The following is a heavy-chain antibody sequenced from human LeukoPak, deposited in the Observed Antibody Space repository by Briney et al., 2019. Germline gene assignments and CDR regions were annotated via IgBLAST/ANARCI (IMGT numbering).Heavy chain of an antibody. Sequence: ASVKVSCKASGYTFTGYYMHWVRQAPGQGLEWMGWINPNSGGTNYAQKFQGRVTMTRDTSISTAYVELSRLRSEDTAVYYCARAVCSGGSCYYYYYMDVWGKGTTVTVSS. CDR2: INPNSGGT. D-gene: IGHD2-15*01. CDR3: ARAVCSGGSCYYYYYMDV. V-gene: IGHV1-2*02. CDR1: GYTFTGYY. J-gene: IGHJ6*03.